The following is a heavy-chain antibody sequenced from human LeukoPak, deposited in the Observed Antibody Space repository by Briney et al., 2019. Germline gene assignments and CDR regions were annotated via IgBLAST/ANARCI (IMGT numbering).Heavy chain of an antibody. V-gene: IGHV4-59*01. Sequence: PSETLSLTCTVSGGSISSYYWSWIRQPPGKGLEWIGYIYYSGSTNYNPSLKSRVTISVDTSKNQFSLKLSSVTAADTAVYYCARQYGSGSYLHWFDPWGQGTLVTVSS. CDR2: IYYSGST. CDR1: GGSISSYY. CDR3: ARQYGSGSYLHWFDP. D-gene: IGHD3-10*01. J-gene: IGHJ5*02.